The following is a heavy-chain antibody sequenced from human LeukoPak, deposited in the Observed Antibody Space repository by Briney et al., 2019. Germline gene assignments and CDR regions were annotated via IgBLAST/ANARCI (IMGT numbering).Heavy chain of an antibody. V-gene: IGHV3-30*04. D-gene: IGHD6-13*01. CDR1: GFTFSSYA. Sequence: GGSLRLSCAASGFTFSSYAMHWVRQAPGKGLEWVAVISYDGSNKYYADSVKGRFTISRDNSKNTLYLQMNSLRAEDTAVYYCARPSLHTAGISAAGLFFYWGQGTLVTVSS. CDR2: ISYDGSNK. J-gene: IGHJ4*02. CDR3: ARPSLHTAGISAAGLFFY.